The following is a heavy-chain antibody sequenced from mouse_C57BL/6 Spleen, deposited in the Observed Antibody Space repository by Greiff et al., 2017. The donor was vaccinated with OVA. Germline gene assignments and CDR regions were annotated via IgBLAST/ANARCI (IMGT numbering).Heavy chain of an antibody. Sequence: EVQLQQSGAELVRPGASVKLSCTASGFNIKDDYMHWVKQRPEQGLEWIGWIDPENGDTEYASKFQGKATITADTSSNTAYLQLSSLTSEDTAVYYCTTGTTVVAPYYAMDYWGQGTSVTVSS. CDR1: GFNIKDDY. CDR2: IDPENGDT. J-gene: IGHJ4*01. CDR3: TTGTTVVAPYYAMDY. D-gene: IGHD1-1*01. V-gene: IGHV14-4*01.